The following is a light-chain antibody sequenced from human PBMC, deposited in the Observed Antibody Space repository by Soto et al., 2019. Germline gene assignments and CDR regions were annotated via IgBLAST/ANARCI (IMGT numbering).Light chain of an antibody. CDR3: HHYTSYPLT. Sequence: DIQMTQSPPTLSASVGDRVTITCWASQSISRRLAWSQQKPGKVPKLLIYDASSLESGVPSRFSGGGSGTEFTLTISSLQPDDAATYYCHHYTSYPLTIGGGTKVEIK. CDR1: QSISRR. J-gene: IGKJ4*01. V-gene: IGKV1-5*01. CDR2: DAS.